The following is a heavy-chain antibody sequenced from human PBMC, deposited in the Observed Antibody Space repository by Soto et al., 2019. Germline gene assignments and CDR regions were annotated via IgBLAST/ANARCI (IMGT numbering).Heavy chain of an antibody. CDR3: ARDHPHSYGVYYFDY. CDR1: GGNIRNSH. J-gene: IGHJ4*02. V-gene: IGHV4-59*01. CDR2: VYSSGST. Sequence: ETLSLTCTVSGGNIRNSHWSWIQQPPGKGLEWIGYVYSSGSTHYNPSLQSRVTISADTSKNQVSLKVNSVTAADTAVYYCARDHPHSYGVYYFDYWGQGTPVTVS. D-gene: IGHD5-18*01.